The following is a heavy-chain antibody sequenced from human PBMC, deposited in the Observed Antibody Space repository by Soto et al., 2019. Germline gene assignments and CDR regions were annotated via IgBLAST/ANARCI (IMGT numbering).Heavy chain of an antibody. CDR3: ARGWDANS. V-gene: IGHV4-61*01. CDR2: IYHSGIT. J-gene: IGHJ4*02. D-gene: IGHD6-19*01. Sequence: QVQMQESGPGLVKPSETLSLTCTVSGASISSGNHYWSWVRQPAGKGLEWIGYIYHSGITNYNPPLKSRVTISADTSRNQFSLKVNSVTAADTAVYYCARGWDANSWGQGTLVTVSS. CDR1: GASISSGNHY.